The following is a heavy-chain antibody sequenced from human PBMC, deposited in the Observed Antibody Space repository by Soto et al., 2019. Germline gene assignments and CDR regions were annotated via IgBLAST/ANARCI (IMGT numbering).Heavy chain of an antibody. Sequence: QVQLVQSGAEVKKPGASVKVSCKASGYTFTDYYMHWVRQAPGQGLEWMGWINPNSGGTTYAQNFQGMVAVTSDSSISTAYMELSRLTSDDTAVYYCARYVSGASYPALQYWGQGTLVTVSS. CDR3: ARYVSGASYPALQY. CDR1: GYTFTDYY. D-gene: IGHD1-26*01. CDR2: INPNSGGT. J-gene: IGHJ1*01. V-gene: IGHV1-2*02.